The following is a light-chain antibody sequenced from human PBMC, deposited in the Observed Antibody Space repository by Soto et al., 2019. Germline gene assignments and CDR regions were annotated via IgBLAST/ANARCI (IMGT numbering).Light chain of an antibody. CDR1: QGIRDE. V-gene: IGKV1-6*01. Sequence: QMSLSPSSLSASVRDRVTITCRASQGIRDELGWYQQKAGKAPNLLIYAASSLQSGVPSRFSGSGFGTDFTLTISSLQPEDSAIYYCQQADTFPITFGQGTRLEV. CDR3: QQADTFPIT. CDR2: AAS. J-gene: IGKJ5*01.